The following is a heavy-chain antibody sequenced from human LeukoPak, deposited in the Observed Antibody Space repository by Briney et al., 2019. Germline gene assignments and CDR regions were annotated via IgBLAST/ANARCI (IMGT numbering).Heavy chain of an antibody. V-gene: IGHV3-7*01. CDR2: IKQDGSEK. J-gene: IGHJ5*01. CDR3: VGGTGWLPLT. Sequence: SGGSLRLSCAASGFTFSNYAMSWVRQTPGKGPEWLANIKQDGSEKNYVESVNGRFIISRDNAKNSGYLQMNSLRAEDTAVYYCVGGTGWLPLTWGQGTLVTVSS. CDR1: GFTFSNYA. D-gene: IGHD6-19*01.